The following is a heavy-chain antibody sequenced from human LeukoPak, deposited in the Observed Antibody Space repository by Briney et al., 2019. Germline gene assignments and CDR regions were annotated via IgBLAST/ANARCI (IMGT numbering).Heavy chain of an antibody. D-gene: IGHD6-25*01. J-gene: IGHJ4*02. CDR2: IYCDDDK. V-gene: IGHV2-5*02. CDR1: GLAVRTSGGG. CDR3: AHINRQRLPYFDY. Sequence: ESGPTLMQPTQTLTLTCTFSGLAVRTSGGGVGWIGQPPEKDLEWLALIYCDDDKPYIPSLNSRLTITKDTSKNQVVLTMTNMDPVDTATYYCAHINRQRLPYFDYWGQGTLVTVSS.